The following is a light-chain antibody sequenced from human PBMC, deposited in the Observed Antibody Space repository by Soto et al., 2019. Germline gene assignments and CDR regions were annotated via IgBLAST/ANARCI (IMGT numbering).Light chain of an antibody. Sequence: QSVLTQPPSVSGAPGQRVTISCTGSSSNIGAGYDVYWYQHLTGTAPKLLIYGNSNRPSGVPDRFSGSKSCTSASLAITGLQAEDEADYYCQSYDSSLSGVVFGGGTKLTVL. CDR2: GNS. V-gene: IGLV1-40*01. J-gene: IGLJ2*01. CDR3: QSYDSSLSGVV. CDR1: SSNIGAGYD.